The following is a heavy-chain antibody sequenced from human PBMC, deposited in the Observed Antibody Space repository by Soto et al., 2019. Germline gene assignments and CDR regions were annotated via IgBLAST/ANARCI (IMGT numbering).Heavy chain of an antibody. CDR1: GFTVSSNY. J-gene: IGHJ4*02. V-gene: IGHV3-66*01. CDR2: IYSDGRT. D-gene: IGHD4-17*01. Sequence: EVQLVESGGGLVQPGGSLRLSCAASGFTVSSNYMSWVRQAPGKGLEWVSVIYSDGRTYYADSVEGRFTISRDSSKNTLYLQMNSLRAEDTAVYYCARDRYGGDYVTDYWGQGTLVTVSS. CDR3: ARDRYGGDYVTDY.